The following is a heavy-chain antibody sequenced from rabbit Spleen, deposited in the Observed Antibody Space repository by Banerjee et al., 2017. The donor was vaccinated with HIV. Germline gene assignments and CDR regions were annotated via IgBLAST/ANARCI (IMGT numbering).Heavy chain of an antibody. CDR1: GFSFSDRDV. CDR3: ARDLTSVIGWNFNL. Sequence: QEQLVESGGGLVQPEGSLTLTCKASGFSFSDRDVMCWVRQAPGKGLEWISCINIVTCKSVYASWAKGRFTMSRTSSTTVPLQMTSLTAAATATYFCARDLTSVIGWNFNLWGPGTLVTVS. V-gene: IGHV1S45*01. CDR2: INIVTCKS. J-gene: IGHJ4*01. D-gene: IGHD1-1*01.